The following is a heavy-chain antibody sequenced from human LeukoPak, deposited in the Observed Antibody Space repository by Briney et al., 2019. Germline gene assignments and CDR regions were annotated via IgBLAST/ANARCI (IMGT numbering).Heavy chain of an antibody. D-gene: IGHD2-21*02. CDR1: GFTFSSYG. J-gene: IGHJ6*03. Sequence: GGSLRLSCAASGFTFSSYGMHWVRQAPGKGLEWVAFIRYDGSNKYYAASVKGRFTISRGNSKNTLYLQMNSLRAEDTAVYYCAKLVGVLGDCGPTSDQNYYYYYYMDVWGKGTTVTISS. V-gene: IGHV3-30*02. CDR3: AKLVGVLGDCGPTSDQNYYYYYYMDV. CDR2: IRYDGSNK.